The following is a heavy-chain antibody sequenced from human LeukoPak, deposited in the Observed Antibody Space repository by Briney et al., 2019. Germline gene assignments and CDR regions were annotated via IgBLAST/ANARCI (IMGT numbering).Heavy chain of an antibody. Sequence: ASVKVSCKASGYTFTSYYMHWVRQAPGQGLEWMGIINPSGGSTNYAQKFQGRVTMTRDMSTSTVYMELSSLRSEDTAVYYCARDAAAGPLLPYYYYMDVWGKGTTVTVSS. V-gene: IGHV1-46*01. CDR2: INPSGGST. D-gene: IGHD6-13*01. CDR3: ARDAAAGPLLPYYYYMDV. J-gene: IGHJ6*03. CDR1: GYTFTSYY.